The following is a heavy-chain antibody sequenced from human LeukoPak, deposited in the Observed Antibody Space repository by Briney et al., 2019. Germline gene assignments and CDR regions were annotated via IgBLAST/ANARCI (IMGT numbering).Heavy chain of an antibody. CDR1: GFTVSNNY. J-gene: IGHJ4*02. Sequence: PGGSLRLSCAASGFTVSNNYMTCVRQAPGKGLEWVSVIYTGGTTYYADSVKGRFTISRDNSKNTLYLQMNSLRAEDTAVYYCASTYDSSDYYYGGYFDYWGQGTLVTVSS. D-gene: IGHD3-22*01. CDR3: ASTYDSSDYYYGGYFDY. CDR2: IYTGGTT. V-gene: IGHV3-53*01.